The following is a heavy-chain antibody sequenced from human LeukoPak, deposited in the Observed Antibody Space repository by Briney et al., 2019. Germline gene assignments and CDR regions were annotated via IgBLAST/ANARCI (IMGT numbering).Heavy chain of an antibody. CDR2: IYTSGST. J-gene: IGHJ4*02. D-gene: IGHD3-10*01. V-gene: IGHV4-4*07. CDR3: ARGKGYGSGSPFDY. CDR1: GGSISSYY. Sequence: SETLSLTCTVSGGSISSYYWSWIRQPAGKGLEWIGRIYTSGSTNYNPSLKSRVTMSVDTSKNQFSLKLSSVTAADTAVCYCARGKGYGSGSPFDYWGQGTLVTVSS.